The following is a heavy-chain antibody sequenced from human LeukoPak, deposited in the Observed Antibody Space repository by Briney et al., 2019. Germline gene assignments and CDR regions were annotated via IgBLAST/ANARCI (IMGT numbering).Heavy chain of an antibody. Sequence: GGSLRLSCAASGFTFSSYGMHWVRQAPGKGLEWVSVIYSGGSTYYADSVKGRFTISRDNSKNTLYLQMNSLRAGDTAVYYCARDGEITMVRGVIITFDYWGQRTLVTVSS. CDR2: IYSGGST. V-gene: IGHV3-NL1*01. CDR3: ARDGEITMVRGVIITFDY. CDR1: GFTFSSYG. D-gene: IGHD3-10*01. J-gene: IGHJ4*02.